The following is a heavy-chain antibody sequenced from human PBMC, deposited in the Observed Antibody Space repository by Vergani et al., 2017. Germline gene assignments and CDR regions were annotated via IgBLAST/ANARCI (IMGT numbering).Heavy chain of an antibody. D-gene: IGHD1-26*01. CDR3: AREVYGNPKVGATEGDAFDI. V-gene: IGHV4-59*01. Sequence: QVQLQESGPGLVKPSETLSLTCTVSGGSISSYYWSWIRQPPGQGLEWIGYIYYSGSTNYNPSLKSRVTISVDTSKDQFSLKLSSVTAADTAVYYCAREVYGNPKVGATEGDAFDIWGQGTMVTVSS. CDR2: IYYSGST. CDR1: GGSISSYY. J-gene: IGHJ3*02.